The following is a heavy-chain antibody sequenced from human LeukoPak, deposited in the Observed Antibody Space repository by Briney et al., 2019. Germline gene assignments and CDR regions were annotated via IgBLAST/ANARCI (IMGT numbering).Heavy chain of an antibody. V-gene: IGHV1-69*13. CDR3: AREPRYSDYYRVLDY. CDR2: IIPIFDTA. CDR1: GGTFSSYT. D-gene: IGHD5-12*01. J-gene: IGHJ4*02. Sequence: ASVKVSCKASGGTFSSYTINWVRQAPGQGLEWMGGIIPIFDTAKYAQKFQGRVTITADESTSTAYMELSSLRSEDSAVYYCAREPRYSDYYRVLDYWGQGTLVTVSS.